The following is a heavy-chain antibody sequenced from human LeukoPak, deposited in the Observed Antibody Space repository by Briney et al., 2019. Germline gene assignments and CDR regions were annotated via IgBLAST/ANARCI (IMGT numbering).Heavy chain of an antibody. J-gene: IGHJ4*02. Sequence: ASVKVSCKASGYTFTGYYMHWVRQAPGQGLGWMGWINPNSGGTNYAQKFQGRVTMTRDTSISTAYMELSRLRSDDTAVYYCARDGSWTYYYGSGSPNYFDYWGQGTLVTVSS. D-gene: IGHD3-10*01. CDR2: INPNSGGT. CDR1: GYTFTGYY. CDR3: ARDGSWTYYYGSGSPNYFDY. V-gene: IGHV1-2*02.